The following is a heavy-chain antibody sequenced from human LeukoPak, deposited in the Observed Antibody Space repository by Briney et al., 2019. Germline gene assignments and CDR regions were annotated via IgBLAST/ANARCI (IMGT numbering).Heavy chain of an antibody. J-gene: IGHJ4*02. CDR1: GFTFSNYG. CDR3: AKDCTGYGYYFDY. Sequence: GGSLRLSCAASGFTFSNYGMHWVRQAPGKGLEWVAVISYDGNNKYYADSVKGRFTISRDNSKNTLYLQMNSLRAEDTAVYYCAKDCTGYGYYFDYWGQGTLVTVSS. D-gene: IGHD5-18*01. V-gene: IGHV3-30*18. CDR2: ISYDGNNK.